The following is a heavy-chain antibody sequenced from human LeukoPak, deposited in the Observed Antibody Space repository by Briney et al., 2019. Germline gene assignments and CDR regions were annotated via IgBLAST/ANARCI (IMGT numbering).Heavy chain of an antibody. D-gene: IGHD6-6*01. V-gene: IGHV4-39*01. J-gene: IGHJ5*02. CDR3: ARSFSSYSSSSGWFDP. CDR1: GGSISSSSYY. CDR2: IYYSGST. Sequence: PSETLSLTCTVSGGSISSSSYYWGWIRQPPGKGLEWIGSIYYSGSTYYNPSLKSRVTISVDTSKNQFSLKLSSVTAADTAVYYCARSFSSYSSSSGWFDPWGQGTLVTVSS.